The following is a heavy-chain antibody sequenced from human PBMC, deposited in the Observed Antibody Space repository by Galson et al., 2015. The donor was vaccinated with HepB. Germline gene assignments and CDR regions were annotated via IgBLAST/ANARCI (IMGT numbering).Heavy chain of an antibody. D-gene: IGHD4-23*01. J-gene: IGHJ4*02. CDR1: GFTFRNAW. Sequence: SLRLSCAASGFTFRNAWMSWVRQAPGKGLEWVGRIKSKTDGGTTDYAAPVKGRFTISRDDSKNTLYLQMNSLKTEDTAVYYCTTDLDYGGNFYYFDYWGQGTLVTVSS. CDR2: IKSKTDGGTT. V-gene: IGHV3-15*01. CDR3: TTDLDYGGNFYYFDY.